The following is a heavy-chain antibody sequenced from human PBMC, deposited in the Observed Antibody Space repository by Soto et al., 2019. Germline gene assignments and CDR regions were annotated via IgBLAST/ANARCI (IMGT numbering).Heavy chain of an antibody. CDR2: VWYDGSNK. CDR1: GFTFSSYG. D-gene: IGHD3-3*01. Sequence: GGSLRLSCAASGFTFSSYGMHWVRQAPGKGMEWVAVVWYDGSNKYYADSVKGRFTISRDNSKNTLYLQMNSLRAEDTAVYYCARAPNVLRFLEWLSKEGYYYYGMDVWGQGTTVTVSS. J-gene: IGHJ6*02. V-gene: IGHV3-33*08. CDR3: ARAPNVLRFLEWLSKEGYYYYGMDV.